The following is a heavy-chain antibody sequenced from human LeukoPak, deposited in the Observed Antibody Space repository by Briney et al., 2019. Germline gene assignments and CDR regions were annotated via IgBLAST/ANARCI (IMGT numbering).Heavy chain of an antibody. CDR1: GGSISSSSYY. D-gene: IGHD2-15*01. J-gene: IGHJ4*02. V-gene: IGHV4-39*07. CDR3: VREILYCSGGSCYRGPFDN. Sequence: PSETLSLTCTVSGGSISSSSYYWGWIRQPPGKGLEWIGSIYYSGSTYYNPSLKSRILFSVDTSQNQFSLKLNSVTAADTAVYYCVREILYCSGGSCYRGPFDNWGQGTLVTVPA. CDR2: IYYSGST.